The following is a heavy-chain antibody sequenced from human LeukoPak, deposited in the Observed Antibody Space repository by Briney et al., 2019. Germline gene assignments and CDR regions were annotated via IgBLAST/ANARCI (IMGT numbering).Heavy chain of an antibody. CDR2: IIPMYGTT. V-gene: IGHV1-69*13. CDR3: AREASGTRGYYYYGLDV. CDR1: GGTLSSYA. Sequence: ASVKVSCTASGGTLSSYAINWVRQAPAQGLEWMGLIIPMYGTTYYAQKFEGRVAISADESTGTAYLEVSSLRSDDTAVYYCAREASGTRGYYYYGLDVWGGGTTVIVSS. D-gene: IGHD6-13*01. J-gene: IGHJ6*04.